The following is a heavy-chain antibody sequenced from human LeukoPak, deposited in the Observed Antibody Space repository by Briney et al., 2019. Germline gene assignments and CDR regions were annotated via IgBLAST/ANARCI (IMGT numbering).Heavy chain of an antibody. Sequence: PGGSLRLSCAASGFTFSDYYMSWIRQAPGKGLEWVSHISSSSSYTNYADSVEGRFTISRDNAKNTLSLQMNSLRAEDTAVYYCARDLISGPATHDSWGQGALVTVSS. D-gene: IGHD2-15*01. CDR2: ISSSSSYT. CDR3: ARDLISGPATHDS. V-gene: IGHV3-11*06. J-gene: IGHJ4*02. CDR1: GFTFSDYY.